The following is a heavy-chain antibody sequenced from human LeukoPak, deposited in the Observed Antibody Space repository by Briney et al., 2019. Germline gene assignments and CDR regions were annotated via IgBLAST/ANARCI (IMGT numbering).Heavy chain of an antibody. CDR1: GGSFSGYY. CDR2: INHSGST. J-gene: IGHJ4*02. CDR3: ARCGPTVTRKPFDY. V-gene: IGHV4-34*01. D-gene: IGHD4-17*01. Sequence: PSETLSLTCAVYGGSFSGYYWSWIRQPPGKGLEWIGEINHSGSTNYNPSLKSRVTISVDTSKNQFSLKLSSVTAADTAVYYCARCGPTVTRKPFDYWGQGTLVTVSS.